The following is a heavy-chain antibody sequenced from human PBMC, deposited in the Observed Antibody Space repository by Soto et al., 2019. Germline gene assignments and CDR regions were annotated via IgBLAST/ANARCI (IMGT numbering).Heavy chain of an antibody. CDR2: ISSVSSYI. CDR1: GFTFSNYN. Sequence: EVQLVESGGGLVKPGGSLRLSCAASGFTFSNYNINWVRQAPGKGLEWVSSISSVSSYIYYAASVKGRFTISRDNAKNSLYLQMNSLRAEDTAVYYCARGNPRPYYFSYWGQGTLVTISS. J-gene: IGHJ4*02. CDR3: ARGNPRPYYFSY. V-gene: IGHV3-21*01.